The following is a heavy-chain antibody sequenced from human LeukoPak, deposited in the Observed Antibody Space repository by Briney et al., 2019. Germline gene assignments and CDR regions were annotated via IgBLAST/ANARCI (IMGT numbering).Heavy chain of an antibody. CDR3: ARENFMATSGTTFDI. Sequence: GGSLRLSCAASGFTVSSNYMSWVRQAPGKGLEWVSVIYSGGSTFCADSVQGRFTISRDNSKNTLYLQMNSLRVEDTAVYYCARENFMATSGTTFDIWGQGTMVSVSS. CDR1: GFTVSSNY. V-gene: IGHV3-53*01. CDR2: IYSGGST. D-gene: IGHD1-1*01. J-gene: IGHJ3*02.